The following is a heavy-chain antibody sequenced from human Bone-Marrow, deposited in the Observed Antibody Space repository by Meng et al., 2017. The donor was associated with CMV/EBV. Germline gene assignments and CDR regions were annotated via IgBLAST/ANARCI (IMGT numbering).Heavy chain of an antibody. Sequence: GSSLKISCAACGFTFSSYDMHWVRQATGKGLEWVSAIGTAGDTYYPGSVKGQFTISRENAKNSLYLQMNSLRAEDTAVYYCARATSSSSWYYYYYGMDVWGQGTTVTVSS. V-gene: IGHV3-13*03. CDR2: IGTAGDT. CDR1: GFTFSSYD. D-gene: IGHD6-13*01. J-gene: IGHJ6*02. CDR3: ARATSSSSWYYYYYGMDV.